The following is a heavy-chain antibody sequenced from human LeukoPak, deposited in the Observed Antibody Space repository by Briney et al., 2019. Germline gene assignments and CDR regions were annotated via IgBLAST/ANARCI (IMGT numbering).Heavy chain of an antibody. J-gene: IGHJ5*02. CDR2: INPNSGGT. V-gene: IGHV1-2*02. CDR1: GYTFTGYY. CDR3: AREGEDSEDTNWFDP. D-gene: IGHD3-10*01. Sequence: ASVKVSCKASGYTFTGYYMHWVRQAPGQGLEWLGWINPNSGGTNYAQNFQGRVTMTRDTSISTAYMELSRLRSDDTAVYYRAREGEDSEDTNWFDPWGQGTLVTVSS.